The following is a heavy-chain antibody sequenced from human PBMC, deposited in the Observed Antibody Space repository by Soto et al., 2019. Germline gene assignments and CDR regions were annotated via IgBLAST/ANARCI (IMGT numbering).Heavy chain of an antibody. CDR1: GFTISTNV. CDR3: AKDRKGSYCSGGTCYSFDY. CDR2: ISGSSDNT. Sequence: EVQLLESGGGLVQPGGSLRLSCAASGFTISTNVMSWFRQAPGKGLEWVSAISGSSDNTYYADSARGRFTISRDPSKSTLYLQMNSLRAEDTAVYYCAKDRKGSYCSGGTCYSFDYWGQGTLVTVSS. J-gene: IGHJ4*02. V-gene: IGHV3-23*01. D-gene: IGHD2-15*01.